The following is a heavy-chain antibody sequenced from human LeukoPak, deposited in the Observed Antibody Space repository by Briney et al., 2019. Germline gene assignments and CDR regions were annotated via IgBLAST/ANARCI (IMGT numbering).Heavy chain of an antibody. V-gene: IGHV4-34*01. Sequence: PSETLSLTCAVYGGSFSGYYWSWIRQPPGKGLEWIGEINHSGSTNYNPSLKSRVTISVDTSKNQFSLKLSSVTAADTAVYYCARRGYYYYYYMDVWGKGTTVTVSS. CDR3: ARRGYYYYYYMDV. CDR2: INHSGST. J-gene: IGHJ6*03. CDR1: GGSFSGYY.